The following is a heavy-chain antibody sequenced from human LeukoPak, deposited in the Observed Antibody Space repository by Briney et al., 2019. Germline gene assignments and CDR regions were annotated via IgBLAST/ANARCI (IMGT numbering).Heavy chain of an antibody. V-gene: IGHV3-15*01. Sequence: GGSLTLSCAASGFTFSNTWMSWVRQAPGKGLEWVGRIKSKTDGGTTDYAAPVKGRFTISRDDSKNTLYLQMNSLKTEDTAVYYCTTDQTPYAFDTWGQGTTVTVSS. J-gene: IGHJ3*02. CDR2: IKSKTDGGTT. CDR3: TTDQTPYAFDT. CDR1: GFTFSNTW.